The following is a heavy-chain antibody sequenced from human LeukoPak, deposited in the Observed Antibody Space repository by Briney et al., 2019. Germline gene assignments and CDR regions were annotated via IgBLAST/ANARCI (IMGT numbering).Heavy chain of an antibody. V-gene: IGHV4-39*07. D-gene: IGHD5-18*01. CDR1: GGSISSSSYY. Sequence: SETLSLTCTVSGGSISSSSYYWGWIRQPPGKGLEWIGRINYSGSTYYTPSLQSRVTISVDTSKNQFSLKLSSVTAADTAVYYCARGQKYRSGYTVTELGSGYFDYWGQGPLVTVSS. J-gene: IGHJ4*02. CDR2: INYSGST. CDR3: ARGQKYRSGYTVTELGSGYFDY.